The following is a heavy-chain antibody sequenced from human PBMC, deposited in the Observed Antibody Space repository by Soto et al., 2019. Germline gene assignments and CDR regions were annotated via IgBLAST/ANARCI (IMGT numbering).Heavy chain of an antibody. CDR2: ISVTGNT. J-gene: IGHJ4*02. V-gene: IGHV3-23*01. Sequence: GGSLRLSCATSGFSFSSYAMSWARQAPGKGLEWVSSISVTGNTYYADSVKGRFTISRDNSNKMQYLQINSLTTEDTAIYYCAKNYFFDNWGQGTLVTVSS. CDR1: GFSFSSYA. CDR3: AKNYFFDN.